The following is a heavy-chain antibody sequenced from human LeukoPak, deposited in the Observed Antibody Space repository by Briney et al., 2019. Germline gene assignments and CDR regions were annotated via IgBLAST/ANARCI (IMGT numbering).Heavy chain of an antibody. D-gene: IGHD3-10*01. CDR3: ARDRYLLDYYGSGTNFDY. Sequence: ASVKVSCKASGYTFTSYGISGVRQSPGQGLEWMGWISAYNGNTNYAQKLQGRVTMTTDTSTSTDYMELRSLRSDDTAVYYCARDRYLLDYYGSGTNFDYWGQGTLVTVSS. CDR2: ISAYNGNT. CDR1: GYTFTSYG. J-gene: IGHJ4*02. V-gene: IGHV1-18*01.